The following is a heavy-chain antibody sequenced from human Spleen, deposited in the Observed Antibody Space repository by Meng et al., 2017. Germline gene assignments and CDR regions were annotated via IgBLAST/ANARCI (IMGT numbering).Heavy chain of an antibody. CDR2: INAVVGTT. Sequence: SVKVSCKALGGIFSSYVIGWVRQAPGQGLEWRGGINAVVGTTNYAQKFQDRVTITSDESTSTVYMEQTRLTSEDKTVYFCARKTGNCISTTCYSLVYWGHG. CDR1: GGIFSSYV. D-gene: IGHD2-2*01. V-gene: IGHV1-69*13. CDR3: ARKTGNCISTTCYSLVY. J-gene: IGHJ4*01.